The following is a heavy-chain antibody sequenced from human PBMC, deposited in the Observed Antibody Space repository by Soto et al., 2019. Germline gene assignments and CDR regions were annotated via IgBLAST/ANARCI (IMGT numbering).Heavy chain of an antibody. CDR2: IYQSGST. CDR1: GGSISSGGYS. J-gene: IGHJ6*02. Sequence: SETLSLTCAVSGGSISSGGYSWNWIRQPPGQGLEWIGFIYQSGSTYYNPSLKSRITISVDRSKNQFSLILNSVTAADTAVYYCAGGRSASGKNYGMDVWGQGTTVTVSS. V-gene: IGHV4-30-2*01. CDR3: AGGRSASGKNYGMDV. D-gene: IGHD6-19*01.